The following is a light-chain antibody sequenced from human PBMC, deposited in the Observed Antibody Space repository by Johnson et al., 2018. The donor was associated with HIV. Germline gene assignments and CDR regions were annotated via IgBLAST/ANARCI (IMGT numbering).Light chain of an antibody. V-gene: IGLV1-51*02. Sequence: QSVLSQPPSVSAAPGQKVTISCSGSSSDMGNYAVSWYQQLPGTAPKLLIYENNKRPSGIPDRFSGSKSGTSATLGITGLQTGDEADYYCGTWASNLSVYVFGTGTKGPGL. CDR1: SSDMGNYA. CDR2: ENN. CDR3: GTWASNLSVYV. J-gene: IGLJ1*01.